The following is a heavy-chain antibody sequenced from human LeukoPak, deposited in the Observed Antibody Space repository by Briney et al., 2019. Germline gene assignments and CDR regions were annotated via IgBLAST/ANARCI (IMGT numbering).Heavy chain of an antibody. D-gene: IGHD3-22*01. V-gene: IGHV4-4*02. J-gene: IGHJ4*02. CDR1: GGSISSSNW. CDR3: ARFVPPYYDSSGYHEFFDY. CDR2: MYHSGST. Sequence: PSETLSLTCAVSGGSISSSNWWSWVRQPPGKGLEWIGEMYHSGSTNYNPSLKSRVTISVDKSKNQFSLKLSSVTAADTAVYYCARFVPPYYDSSGYHEFFDYWGQGTLVTVSS.